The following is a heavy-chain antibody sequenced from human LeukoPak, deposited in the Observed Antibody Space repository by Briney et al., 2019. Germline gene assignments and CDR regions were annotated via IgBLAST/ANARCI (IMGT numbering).Heavy chain of an antibody. J-gene: IGHJ4*02. CDR1: GGSISNYY. V-gene: IGHV4-39*01. CDR3: ARSNYSSGFYFDY. Sequence: SETLSLTCTVSGGSISNYYWGWIRQPPGKGLEWIGSIHYSGSTYYNPSLKSRVTISVDTSKNQFSLKLRSVTAADTAVYYCARSNYSSGFYFDYWGQGTLVTVSS. D-gene: IGHD6-19*01. CDR2: IHYSGST.